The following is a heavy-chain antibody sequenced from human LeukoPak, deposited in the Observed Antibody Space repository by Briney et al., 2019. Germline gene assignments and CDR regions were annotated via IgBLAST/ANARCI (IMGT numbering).Heavy chain of an antibody. Sequence: PGGSLRLSCAASGFTFSSSEMNWVRQAPGKGLEWVSYISSGGSTIYYADSVKGRFTISRDNAKNSLYLQMNSLRAEDAAVYYCARLTVTRYFDYWGQGTLVTVSS. CDR3: ARLTVTRYFDY. J-gene: IGHJ4*02. CDR2: ISSGGSTI. V-gene: IGHV3-48*03. CDR1: GFTFSSSE. D-gene: IGHD4-17*01.